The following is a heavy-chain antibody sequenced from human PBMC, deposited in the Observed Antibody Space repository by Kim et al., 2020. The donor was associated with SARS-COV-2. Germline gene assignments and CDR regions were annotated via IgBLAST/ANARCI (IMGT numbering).Heavy chain of an antibody. V-gene: IGHV4-34*01. J-gene: IGHJ6*02. CDR1: GGSFSGYY. Sequence: SETLSLTCAVYGGSFSGYYWSWIRQPPGKGLEWIGEINHSGSTNYNPSLKSRVTISVDTSKNQFSLKLSSVTAADTAVYYCARVLRYFDWLLYREQTAFKNYGMDVWGQGTTVTVSS. D-gene: IGHD3-9*01. CDR2: INHSGST. CDR3: ARVLRYFDWLLYREQTAFKNYGMDV.